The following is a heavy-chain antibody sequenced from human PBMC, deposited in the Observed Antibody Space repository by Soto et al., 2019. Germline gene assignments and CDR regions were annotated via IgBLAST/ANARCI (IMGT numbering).Heavy chain of an antibody. D-gene: IGHD3-22*01. CDR1: GYTFTSYG. V-gene: IGHV1-18*01. CDR3: ARDLGDYDSSGYYQFDY. J-gene: IGHJ4*02. CDR2: SSASNGNT. Sequence: QVQLVQSGAEVKKPGASVKVSCKASGYTFTSYGFSWVRQAPGQGLGGMGWSSASNGNTNNAQKLQGRVTMTRDTSTHTAYMELRSLRSDDTAVYYCARDLGDYDSSGYYQFDYWVQGTLVTVSS.